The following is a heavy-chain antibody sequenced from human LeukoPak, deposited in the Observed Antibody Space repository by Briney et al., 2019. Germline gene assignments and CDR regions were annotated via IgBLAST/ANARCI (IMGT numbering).Heavy chain of an antibody. V-gene: IGHV3-20*04. CDR1: GFTFSSYA. D-gene: IGHD3-22*01. CDR3: ARGVYYYDSSGYYILGY. Sequence: GGSLRLSCVVSGFTFSSYAMNWVRQVPGKGLEWVSGINWNGGSTGYADSVKGRFTISRDNAKNSLYLQMNSLRAEDTALYYCARGVYYYDSSGYYILGYWGQGTLVTVSS. CDR2: INWNGGST. J-gene: IGHJ4*02.